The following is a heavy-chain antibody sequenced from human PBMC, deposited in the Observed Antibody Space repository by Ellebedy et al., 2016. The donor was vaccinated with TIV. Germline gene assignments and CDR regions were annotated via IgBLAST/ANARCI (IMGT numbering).Heavy chain of an antibody. V-gene: IGHV3-23*01. J-gene: IGHJ6*02. Sequence: GGSLRLSCAASGFTFSNYAMSWVRRSPGKGLDWVSHISGNGEYTYYADSVKGRLTISRDNSMDTLYLQMNSLGVGDTAVYYCAKLGFDILTGSGGMDVWGQGTTVTVSS. CDR3: AKLGFDILTGSGGMDV. D-gene: IGHD3-9*01. CDR1: GFTFSNYA. CDR2: ISGNGEYT.